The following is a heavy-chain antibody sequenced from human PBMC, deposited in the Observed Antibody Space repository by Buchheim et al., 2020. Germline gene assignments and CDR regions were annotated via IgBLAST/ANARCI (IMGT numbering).Heavy chain of an antibody. CDR2: ISGTGSSL. CDR1: GFTFSDYY. D-gene: IGHD1/OR15-1a*01. Sequence: QVQLVESGGGLVKPGGSLRLSCAASGFTFSDYYMSWIRQAPGQGLEWVSFISGTGSSLYYADSVKGRFTISRDNSKNSLYLQINSLRDEDTAVYYCARYWFEQYGMDVWGQGTT. J-gene: IGHJ6*02. CDR3: ARYWFEQYGMDV. V-gene: IGHV3-11*01.